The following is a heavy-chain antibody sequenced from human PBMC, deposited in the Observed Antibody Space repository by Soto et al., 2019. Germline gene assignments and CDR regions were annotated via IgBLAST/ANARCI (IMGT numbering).Heavy chain of an antibody. CDR2: IIPIFGTV. CDR1: GGTFSNYP. D-gene: IGHD1-26*01. J-gene: IGHJ3*02. Sequence: QVQLVQSGAEVKKPGSSVKVSCKASGGTFSNYPITWVRLAPGNGLEWVGGIIPIFGTVNYPQKFQGRVTITADGSTSTAYMEMSRLGFEETAIYYCVAAVPEYELLVTNGGINAFDIWGQGTMVTVSS. V-gene: IGHV1-69*12. CDR3: VAAVPEYELLVTNGGINAFDI.